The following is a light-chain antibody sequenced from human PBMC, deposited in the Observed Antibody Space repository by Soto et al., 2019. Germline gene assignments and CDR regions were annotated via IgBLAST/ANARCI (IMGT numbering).Light chain of an antibody. J-gene: IGKJ4*01. V-gene: IGKV1-33*01. CDR3: QQYDNLPLT. Sequence: DIQMTQSPSSLFASVGDRVNITCQASQDIKNYLNWYQQKSGKAPKLLIYDASDLETGVPSRFSGSGSGTDFTFTINSLQPEDIATYYCQQYDNLPLTFGGGTKVDIK. CDR1: QDIKNY. CDR2: DAS.